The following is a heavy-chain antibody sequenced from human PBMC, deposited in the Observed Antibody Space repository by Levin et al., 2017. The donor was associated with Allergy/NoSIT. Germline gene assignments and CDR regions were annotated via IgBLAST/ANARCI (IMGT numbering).Heavy chain of an antibody. CDR3: AKAARRYSWNDAGFDY. D-gene: IGHD1-20*01. J-gene: IGHJ4*02. CDR2: ISWSSGSV. V-gene: IGHV3-9*01. CDR1: GFSFDDYA. Sequence: PGGSLRLSCAASGFSFDDYAMHWVRQGPGKGLEWVSGISWSSGSVGYADSLKGRFTISRDNAKNSLYLQVNSLRAEDTALYYCAKAARRYSWNDAGFDYWGQGTLVTVSS.